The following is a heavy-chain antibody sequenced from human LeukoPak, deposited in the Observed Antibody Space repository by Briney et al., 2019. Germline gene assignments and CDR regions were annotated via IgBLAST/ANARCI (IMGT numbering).Heavy chain of an antibody. CDR1: GFTFTSYA. Sequence: LAGGSLRLSCAASGFTFTSYAMSWVRQAPGKGLEWVSVIGTSGGSTYYADSVKGRFTISRDNSKNTLYLQMNSLRAEDTAVYYCARRGYCSSTSCSYPDYWGQGTLVTVSS. J-gene: IGHJ4*02. CDR2: IGTSGGST. D-gene: IGHD2-2*01. CDR3: ARRGYCSSTSCSYPDY. V-gene: IGHV3-23*01.